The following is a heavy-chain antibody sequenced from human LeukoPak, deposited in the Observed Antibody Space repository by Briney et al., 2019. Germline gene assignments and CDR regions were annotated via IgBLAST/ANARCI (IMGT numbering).Heavy chain of an antibody. Sequence: RASETLSLTCTVSGGSISSHNWSWIRQPPGKGLEWIGYIHYSGSTDKNPSLKSRVTISVDTSKNQFSLKLSSVTAADTAVYYCAREYSSSHSTYNWFDPWGQGTLVTVCS. V-gene: IGHV4-59*11. CDR1: GGSISSHN. D-gene: IGHD6-13*01. J-gene: IGHJ5*02. CDR2: IHYSGST. CDR3: AREYSSSHSTYNWFDP.